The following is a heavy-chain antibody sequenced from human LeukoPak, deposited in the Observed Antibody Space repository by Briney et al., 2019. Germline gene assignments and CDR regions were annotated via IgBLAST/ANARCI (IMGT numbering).Heavy chain of an antibody. CDR2: IYSGGST. Sequence: GGSLRLSCAASGFTVSSNYMSWVRQAPGKGLEWVSVIYSGGSTYYADSVKGRFTISRDNSKNTLYLQMNSLRAEDTAVYYCARDPPTSLVGATLRYFDYWGQGTLVTVSS. CDR1: GFTVSSNY. D-gene: IGHD1-26*01. CDR3: ARDPPTSLVGATLRYFDY. J-gene: IGHJ4*02. V-gene: IGHV3-53*01.